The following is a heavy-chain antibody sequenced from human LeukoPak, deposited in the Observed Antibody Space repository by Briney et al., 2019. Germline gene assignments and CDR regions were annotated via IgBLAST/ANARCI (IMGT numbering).Heavy chain of an antibody. V-gene: IGHV5-51*01. Sequence: HGESLKISCKGSGYSFTRYWIGWVRPMPGKGLGWMGIIYPGDSDTTYSPSFQGQVTISADKSISTAYLQWSSLKASDTAMYYCARPREYCSSTTRPLDYWGQGTLVTVSS. J-gene: IGHJ4*02. CDR3: ARPREYCSSTTRPLDY. D-gene: IGHD2-2*01. CDR1: GYSFTRYW. CDR2: IYPGDSDT.